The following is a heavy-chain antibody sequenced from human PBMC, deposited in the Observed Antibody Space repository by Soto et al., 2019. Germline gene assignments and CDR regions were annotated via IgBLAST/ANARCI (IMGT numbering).Heavy chain of an antibody. V-gene: IGHV3-66*01. CDR2: IYSGGST. J-gene: IGHJ6*03. CDR1: GFTVSSNY. CDR3: ARDALYHLSPHYYYMDV. Sequence: GGSLRLSCAASGFTVSSNYMSWVRQAPGKGLEWVSVIYSGGSTYYADSVKGRFTISRDNSKNTLYLQMNSLRAEDTAVYYCARDALYHLSPHYYYMDVWGKGTTVTVSS. D-gene: IGHD3-16*02.